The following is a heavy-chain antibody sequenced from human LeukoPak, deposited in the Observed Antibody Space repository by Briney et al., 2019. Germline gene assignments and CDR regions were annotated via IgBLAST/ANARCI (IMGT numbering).Heavy chain of an antibody. CDR3: ARDALVQSPTFDY. CDR1: GITFSSYA. D-gene: IGHD6-13*01. V-gene: IGHV3-30*04. CDR2: ISYDGSNK. J-gene: IGHJ4*02. Sequence: GGSLRLSCAASGITFSSYAMHWVRQAPGKGLEWVAVISYDGSNKYYADSVKGRFTTSRDNSKNTLYLQMNSLRAEDTAVYYCARDALVQSPTFDYWGQGTLVTVSS.